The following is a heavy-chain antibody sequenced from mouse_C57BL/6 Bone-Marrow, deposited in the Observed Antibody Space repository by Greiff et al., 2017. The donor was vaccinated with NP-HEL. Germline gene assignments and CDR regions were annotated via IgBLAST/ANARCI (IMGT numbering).Heavy chain of an antibody. CDR3: ARWGRIYDGYYDWYFDF. J-gene: IGHJ1*03. Sequence: QVQLQQPGAELVKPGASVKMSCKASGYTFTSYWITWVQQRPGQGLEWIGDIYPGSGSTNYNEKFKSKATLTVDTSTSTAYMQLSSLTSEDSAVYYCARWGRIYDGYYDWYFDFWGTGTTVTVSS. D-gene: IGHD2-3*01. V-gene: IGHV1-55*01. CDR2: IYPGSGST. CDR1: GYTFTSYW.